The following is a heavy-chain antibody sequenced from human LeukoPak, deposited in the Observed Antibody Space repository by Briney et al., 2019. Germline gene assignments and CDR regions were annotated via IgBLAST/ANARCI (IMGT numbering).Heavy chain of an antibody. CDR2: IYYSGST. CDR3: ASIPPAVAGYFDY. D-gene: IGHD6-19*01. CDR1: GGSISSSSYY. V-gene: IGHV4-39*01. Sequence: SETLSLTCTVSGGSISSSSYYWGWIRQPPGKGLEWIGSIYYSGSTYYDPSLKSRVTISVDTSKNQFSLKLSSVTAADTAVYYRASIPPAVAGYFDYWGQGTLVTVSS. J-gene: IGHJ4*02.